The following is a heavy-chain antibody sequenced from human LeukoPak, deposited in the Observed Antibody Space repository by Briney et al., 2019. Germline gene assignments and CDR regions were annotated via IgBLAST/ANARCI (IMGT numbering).Heavy chain of an antibody. D-gene: IGHD2-2*01. J-gene: IGHJ6*02. CDR1: GFTFSSYW. CDR2: ISSSSSTI. Sequence: GGSLRLSCAASGFTFSSYWMNWVRQAPGKGLEWVSYISSSSSTIYYADSVKGRFTISRDNAKNSLYLQMNSLRDEDTAVYYCARANRSSTSFRYYYGMDVWGQGTTVTVSS. CDR3: ARANRSSTSFRYYYGMDV. V-gene: IGHV3-48*02.